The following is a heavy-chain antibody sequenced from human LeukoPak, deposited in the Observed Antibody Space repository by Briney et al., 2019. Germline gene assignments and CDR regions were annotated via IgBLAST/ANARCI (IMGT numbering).Heavy chain of an antibody. CDR3: ARHRYSSSLPKFDP. Sequence: SETLSLTCTVSGGSISSYYWSWIRQPPGKGLEWIGYIYYSGSTNYNPSLKSRVTISVDTSKNQFSLKLSSVTAADTAVYYCARHRYSSSLPKFDPWGQGTLVTVSS. CDR2: IYYSGST. CDR1: GGSISSYY. D-gene: IGHD6-13*01. J-gene: IGHJ5*02. V-gene: IGHV4-59*08.